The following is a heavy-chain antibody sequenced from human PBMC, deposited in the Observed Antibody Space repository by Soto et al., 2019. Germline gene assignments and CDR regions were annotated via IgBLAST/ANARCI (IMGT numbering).Heavy chain of an antibody. CDR3: ARDQGYCSGGSCGSGAFDI. J-gene: IGHJ3*02. CDR2: ISGSGGAT. CDR1: GFTFTSFA. D-gene: IGHD2-15*01. Sequence: GSLRLSCAASGFTFTSFAVSWVRQAPGKGLEWVSAISGSGGATYYADSVKGRFTISRDNSKNTLYLQMNSLRAEDTAVYYCARDQGYCSGGSCGSGAFDIWGQGTMVTVSS. V-gene: IGHV3-23*01.